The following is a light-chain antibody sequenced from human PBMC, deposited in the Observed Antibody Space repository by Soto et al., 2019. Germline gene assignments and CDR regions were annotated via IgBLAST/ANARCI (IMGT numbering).Light chain of an antibody. Sequence: DIVLTQSPATLSLSPGERATLSCRASQSVSSYLAWYQQKPGQAPRLLIYDASNRATGIPARFSGSGSGTDFTLTISSLEPEDFAVYDCQQRSNWPLTFGGGTKVDIK. J-gene: IGKJ4*01. V-gene: IGKV3-11*01. CDR2: DAS. CDR3: QQRSNWPLT. CDR1: QSVSSY.